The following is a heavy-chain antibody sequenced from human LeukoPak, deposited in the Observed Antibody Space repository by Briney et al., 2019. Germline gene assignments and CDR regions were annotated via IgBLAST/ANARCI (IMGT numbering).Heavy chain of an antibody. J-gene: IGHJ4*02. D-gene: IGHD6-13*01. V-gene: IGHV4-4*07. CDR3: SRDVVAVAGSFDY. Sequence: SDTLSLTCTVSGDSINSFYWLWIRQPAAKGLEWVGRIYSSGSTNYSPSLKRRVTMSVDTSKNQFSLKLSSVTAADTAVYYFSRDVVAVAGSFDYWGQGTQVTVSP. CDR1: GDSINSFY. CDR2: IYSSGST.